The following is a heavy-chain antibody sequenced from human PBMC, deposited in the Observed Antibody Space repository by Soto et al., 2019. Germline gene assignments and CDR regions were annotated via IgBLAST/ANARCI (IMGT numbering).Heavy chain of an antibody. CDR2: ISASGDTT. V-gene: IGHV3-23*01. CDR3: ADPVPAASHYDNYDMDV. Sequence: GGSLRLSCAASGFTFSSYAMSWVRQAPGKGLEWVSHISASGDTTYYADSVKGRFTISRDNSKNTLYLQMNSLRADDTALHYCADPVPAASHYDNYDMDVWGQGTTVTVSS. J-gene: IGHJ6*02. D-gene: IGHD2-2*01. CDR1: GFTFSSYA.